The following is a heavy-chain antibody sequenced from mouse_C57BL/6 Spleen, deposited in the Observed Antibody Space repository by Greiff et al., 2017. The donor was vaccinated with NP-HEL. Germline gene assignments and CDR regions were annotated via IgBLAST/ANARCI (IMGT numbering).Heavy chain of an antibody. CDR2: INPNNGGT. CDR1: GYTFTDYY. Sequence: EVQLQQSGPELVKPGASVKISCKASGYTFTDYYMNWVKQSHGKSLEWIGDINPNNGGTSYNQKFKGKATLTVDKSSSTAYMELRSLTSEDSAVYYCARPHYSNYAMDYWGQGTSVTVSS. V-gene: IGHV1-26*01. D-gene: IGHD2-5*01. CDR3: ARPHYSNYAMDY. J-gene: IGHJ4*01.